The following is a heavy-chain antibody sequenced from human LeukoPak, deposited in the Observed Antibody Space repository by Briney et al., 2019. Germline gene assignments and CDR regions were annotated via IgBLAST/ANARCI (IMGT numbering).Heavy chain of an antibody. J-gene: IGHJ4*02. CDR2: INPNSGGT. CDR1: GGTFSSYA. D-gene: IGHD3-10*01. V-gene: IGHV1-2*02. CDR3: ARVGTMVRGVNQYYFDY. Sequence: ASVKVSCKASGGTFSSYAISWVRQAPGQGLEWMGWINPNSGGTNYAQKFQGRVTMTRDTSISTAYMELSRLRSDDTAVYYCARVGTMVRGVNQYYFDYWGQGTLVTVSS.